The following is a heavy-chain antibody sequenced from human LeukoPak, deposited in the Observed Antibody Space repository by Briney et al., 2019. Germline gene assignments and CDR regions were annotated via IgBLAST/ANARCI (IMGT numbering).Heavy chain of an antibody. CDR2: INPNSGGT. D-gene: IGHD3-3*01. CDR3: ARQGFSRTIFGVVIPKNWFDP. V-gene: IGHV1-2*02. J-gene: IGHJ5*02. Sequence: GASVKVSCKASGYTFTGYYMHWVRQAPGQGLEWMGWINPNSGGTNYAQKLQGRVTMTTDTSTSTAYMELRSLRSDDTAVYYCARQGFSRTIFGVVIPKNWFDPWGQGTLVTVSS. CDR1: GYTFTGYY.